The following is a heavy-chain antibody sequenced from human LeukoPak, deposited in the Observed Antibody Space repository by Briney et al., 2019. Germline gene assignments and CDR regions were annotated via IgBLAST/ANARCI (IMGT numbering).Heavy chain of an antibody. Sequence: PGGPLRLSCAASGFTFSSYAMHWVRQAPGKGLEWVAVISYDGSNKYYADSVKGRFTISRDNSKNTLYLQMNSLRAEDTAVYYCARNTVTTLLQSYNWFDPWGQGTLVTVSS. V-gene: IGHV3-30-3*01. D-gene: IGHD4-17*01. J-gene: IGHJ5*02. CDR1: GFTFSSYA. CDR2: ISYDGSNK. CDR3: ARNTVTTLLQSYNWFDP.